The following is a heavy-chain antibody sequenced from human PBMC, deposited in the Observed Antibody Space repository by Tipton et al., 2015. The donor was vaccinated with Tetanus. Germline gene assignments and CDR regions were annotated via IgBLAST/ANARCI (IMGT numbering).Heavy chain of an antibody. J-gene: IGHJ4*02. V-gene: IGHV3-21*01. CDR3: ASPIVGATGGKDY. CDR1: GFTFSSYS. Sequence: SLRLSCAASGFTFSSYSMNWVRQAPGKGLEWVSSICSSSSYIYYADSVKGRFTVSRDNAKNSLYLQMNSLRAEDTAVYYCASPIVGATGGKDYWGQGTLVTVSS. D-gene: IGHD1-26*01. CDR2: ICSSSSYI.